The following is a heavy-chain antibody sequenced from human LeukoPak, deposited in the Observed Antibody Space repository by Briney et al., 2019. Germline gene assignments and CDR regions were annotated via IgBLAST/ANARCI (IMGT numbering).Heavy chain of an antibody. V-gene: IGHV3-30*02. CDR1: GFTFSSYG. Sequence: PGGSLRLSCAASGFTFSSYGMHWVRQAPGKGLEWVAFIRYDGSNKYYADSVKGRFTISRDNSKNTLYLQMNSLRAEDTAVYYCAKDQGDFSSGYYYMDVWGKGTTVTVSS. CDR3: AKDQGDFSSGYYYMDV. D-gene: IGHD3-3*01. CDR2: IRYDGSNK. J-gene: IGHJ6*03.